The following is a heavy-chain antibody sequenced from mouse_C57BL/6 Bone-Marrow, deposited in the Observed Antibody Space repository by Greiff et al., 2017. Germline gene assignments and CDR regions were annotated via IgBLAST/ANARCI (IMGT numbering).Heavy chain of an antibody. CDR1: GYPFPGYW. Sequence: QVQLQQSGAELMKPGSSVKLSCKATGYPFPGYWLEWLKQRPGHGLACIGEILPGSGSTNYNEKFKGKATFTSDTSSNTAYMQLSSLTTEDSAIYYCARDYYGSSSHFDYWGQGTTLTVSS. CDR3: ARDYYGSSSHFDY. D-gene: IGHD1-1*01. J-gene: IGHJ2*01. V-gene: IGHV1-9*01. CDR2: ILPGSGST.